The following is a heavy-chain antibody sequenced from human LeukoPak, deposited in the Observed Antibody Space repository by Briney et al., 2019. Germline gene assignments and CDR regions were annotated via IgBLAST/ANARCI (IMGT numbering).Heavy chain of an antibody. Sequence: GESLKISCKGSGYTFSTYWIAWVRQMPGQGLEWMGSFSPGDSDTRYSRPFQGQVTMSADKSISTAYLQWSSLKASDTAMYYCARRTSESSGFDFLDVWGQGTTVTVSS. V-gene: IGHV5-51*01. CDR1: GYTFSTYW. CDR3: ARRTSESSGFDFLDV. J-gene: IGHJ6*02. D-gene: IGHD3-22*01. CDR2: FSPGDSDT.